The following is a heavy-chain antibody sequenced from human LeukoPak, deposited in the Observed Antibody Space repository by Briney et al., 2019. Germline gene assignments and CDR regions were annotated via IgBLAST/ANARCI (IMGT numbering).Heavy chain of an antibody. CDR1: GSTFGDYA. CDR2: IRSKAYGGTT. D-gene: IGHD7-27*01. Sequence: GGSLRLSCTASGSTFGDYAMSWVRQAPGKGLEWVGFIRSKAYGGTTEYAASVKGRFTISRDDSKSIAYLQMNSLKTEDTAVYYCTPWGYWGQGTLVTVSS. CDR3: TPWGY. V-gene: IGHV3-49*04. J-gene: IGHJ4*02.